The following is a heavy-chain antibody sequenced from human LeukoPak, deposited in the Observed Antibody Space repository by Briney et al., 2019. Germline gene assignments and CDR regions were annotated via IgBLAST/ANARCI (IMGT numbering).Heavy chain of an antibody. Sequence: PSETLSLTCTASGGSVGSRTYYWTWIRQPPGKGLEWLGYIYKSGSTKYNPSLKSRVTISVDMSKTQFSLKLSSVTAADTAVYYCARDWGLDAFDVWGQGTMVTVSS. CDR3: ARDWGLDAFDV. J-gene: IGHJ3*01. V-gene: IGHV4-61*01. CDR1: GGSVGSRTYY. CDR2: IYKSGST. D-gene: IGHD3-16*01.